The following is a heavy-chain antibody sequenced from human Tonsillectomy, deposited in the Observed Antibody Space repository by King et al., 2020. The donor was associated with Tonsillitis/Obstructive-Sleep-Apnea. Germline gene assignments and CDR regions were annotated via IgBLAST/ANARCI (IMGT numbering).Heavy chain of an antibody. D-gene: IGHD2-21*02. Sequence: QMQLQESGPGLVKPSETLSLTCTVSGGSISSYYWSWIRQPPGKGLEWIGYIYYSVSTNYNPSLKSRVTISVDTSKNQFSLKLSSVTAADTAVYYCARVRSGDSKLYYFDYWGQGTLVTVSS. CDR3: ARVRSGDSKLYYFDY. V-gene: IGHV4-59*01. CDR2: IYYSVST. CDR1: GGSISSYY. J-gene: IGHJ4*02.